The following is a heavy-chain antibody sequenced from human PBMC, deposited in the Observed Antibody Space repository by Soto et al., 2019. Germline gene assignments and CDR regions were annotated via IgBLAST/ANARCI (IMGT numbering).Heavy chain of an antibody. CDR2: INTSGGST. V-gene: IGHV1-46*03. J-gene: IGHJ5*02. Sequence: GASVKVSCKASGYTFTSYYMHWVRQAPGQGLEWMGIINTSGGSTSYAQKFQGRVTMTRDTSTSTVYMELSSLRSENTAVYYCARVTGIAAAGFDPWGQGTLVTVSS. CDR3: ARVTGIAAAGFDP. D-gene: IGHD6-13*01. CDR1: GYTFTSYY.